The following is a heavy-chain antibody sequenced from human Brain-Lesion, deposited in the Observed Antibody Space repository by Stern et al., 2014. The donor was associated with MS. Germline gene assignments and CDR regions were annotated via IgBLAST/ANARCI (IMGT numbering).Heavy chain of an antibody. Sequence: QVQLQESGPGLVKPSQTLSLSCTVSGGSISSGGYYWSWIRQPAGKGLEWIGGIFNSGSTSSNPSLTSRGTISKDTSKNQFSLRLNSMTAADTAVYYCARGRVVPGFQYYATDVWGQGTTVIVSS. D-gene: IGHD2-2*01. J-gene: IGHJ6*02. CDR2: IFNSGST. V-gene: IGHV4-61*02. CDR3: ARGRVVPGFQYYATDV. CDR1: GGSISSGGYY.